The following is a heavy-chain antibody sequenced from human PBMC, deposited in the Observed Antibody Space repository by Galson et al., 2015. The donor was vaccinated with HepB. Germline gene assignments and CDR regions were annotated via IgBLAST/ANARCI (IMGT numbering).Heavy chain of an antibody. D-gene: IGHD2-2*02. V-gene: IGHV3-23*01. CDR1: GFTFSSYA. CDR2: ISGSGGST. J-gene: IGHJ6*02. Sequence: SLRLSCAASGFTFSSYAMSWVRQAPGKGLEWVSAISGSGGSTYYADSVKGRFTISRDNSKNTLYLQMNSLRAEDTAVYYCAKDRDCSSTSCYTSYYYYGMDVWGQGTTVTVSS. CDR3: AKDRDCSSTSCYTSYYYYGMDV.